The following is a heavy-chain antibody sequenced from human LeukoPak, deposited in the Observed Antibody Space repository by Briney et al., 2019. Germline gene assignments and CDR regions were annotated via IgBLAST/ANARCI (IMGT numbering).Heavy chain of an antibody. CDR3: ARDRFDALDY. CDR1: GFTFSSYA. D-gene: IGHD3-10*01. V-gene: IGHV3-30-3*01. J-gene: IGHJ4*02. CDR2: ISYDGSNK. Sequence: PGGSLRLSCAASGFTFSSYAMHWVRQAPGKGLEWVAVISYDGSNKYYADSVKGRFTISRDNSKSTLYLQMNSLRAEDTAVYYCARDRFDALDYWGQGTLVTVS.